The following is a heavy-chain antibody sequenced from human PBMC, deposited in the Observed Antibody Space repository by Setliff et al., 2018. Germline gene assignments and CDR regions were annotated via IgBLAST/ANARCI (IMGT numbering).Heavy chain of an antibody. CDR1: GFTVSSSD. D-gene: IGHD3-10*01. V-gene: IGHV3-53*01. Sequence: GGSLRLSCATSGFTVSSSDMSWVRQAPGKGLEWISVLSGDGNAYYADSVKGRFTISGDTSKNALYLQMNSLRAEDTAVYYCRLWFGELSRDYWGPGTLVTISS. J-gene: IGHJ4*02. CDR2: LSGDGNA. CDR3: RLWFGELSRDY.